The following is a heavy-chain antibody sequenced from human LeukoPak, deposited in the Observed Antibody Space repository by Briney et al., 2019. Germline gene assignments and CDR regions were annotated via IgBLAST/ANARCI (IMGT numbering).Heavy chain of an antibody. V-gene: IGHV4-34*01. CDR1: GRSFSGYY. CDR3: ARDVGATTVDY. Sequence: PSETLSLTCAVYGRSFSGYYWSWIRQPPGKGLEWIGEINHSGSTNYNPSLKSRVTISVDTSKNQFSLKLSSVTAADTAVYYCARDVGATTVDYWGQGTLVTVSS. D-gene: IGHD1-26*01. CDR2: INHSGST. J-gene: IGHJ4*02.